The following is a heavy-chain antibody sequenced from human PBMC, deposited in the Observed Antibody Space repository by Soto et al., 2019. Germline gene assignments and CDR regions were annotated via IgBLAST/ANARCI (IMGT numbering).Heavy chain of an antibody. Sequence: SETLSLTCTVSGGSISSGDYYWSWIRQPPGKGLEWIGYIYYSGSTYYNPSLKSRVTISVDTSKNQFSLKLSSVTAADTAVYYCARSPLSWFGELSHYYYYGMDVWGQGTTVTVS. CDR2: IYYSGST. V-gene: IGHV4-30-4*01. CDR1: GGSISSGDYY. D-gene: IGHD3-10*01. J-gene: IGHJ6*02. CDR3: ARSPLSWFGELSHYYYYGMDV.